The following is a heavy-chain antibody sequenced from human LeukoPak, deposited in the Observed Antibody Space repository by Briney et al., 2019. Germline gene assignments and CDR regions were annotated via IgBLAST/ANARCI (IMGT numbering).Heavy chain of an antibody. Sequence: PGGSLRLSCAASGFTFSRCGMHWVRQAPGKGLEWVATISYDGSNKYYADSVKGRFTISRDNSKNALYLQMNSLRAEDTAVYYCAKDSSSTRSFDYWGQGTLVTVSS. CDR1: GFTFSRCG. V-gene: IGHV3-30*18. D-gene: IGHD2-2*01. CDR2: ISYDGSNK. CDR3: AKDSSSTRSFDY. J-gene: IGHJ4*02.